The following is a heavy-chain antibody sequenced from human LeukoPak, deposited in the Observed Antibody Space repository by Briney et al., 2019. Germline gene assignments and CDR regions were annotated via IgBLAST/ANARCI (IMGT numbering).Heavy chain of an antibody. D-gene: IGHD6-19*01. CDR2: ITDSGGGT. V-gene: IGHV3-23*01. Sequence: GGSLRLSCAASGFTFSSNAMSWVRQAPGKGLEWVSSITDSGGGTQYADSVKGRFTISRDNAKNSLYLQMNSLTAEDTAIYYCARESAGGPDYWGQGTLVTVSS. CDR1: GFTFSSNA. J-gene: IGHJ4*02. CDR3: ARESAGGPDY.